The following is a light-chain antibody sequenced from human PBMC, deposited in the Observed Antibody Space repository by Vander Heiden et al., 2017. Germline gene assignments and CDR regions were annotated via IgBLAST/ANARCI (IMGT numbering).Light chain of an antibody. CDR1: QTISSY. V-gene: IGKV1-39*01. CDR2: SAS. CDR3: QQSYSDVHS. Sequence: DIQMTQSPSSLSASVGDRVTITCRASQTISSYLNWYQQKPGKPPKLLIYSASSLQPGVPSRFTGRGSGTDFTLTIISLQPDDFATYYCQQSYSDVHSFGQGTKLEIK. J-gene: IGKJ2*01.